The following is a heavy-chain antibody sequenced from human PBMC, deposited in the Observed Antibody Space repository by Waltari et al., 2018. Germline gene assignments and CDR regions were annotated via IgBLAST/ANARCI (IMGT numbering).Heavy chain of an antibody. CDR1: GGSISSSSYY. J-gene: IGHJ3*01. CDR2: ITPTGGAT. Sequence: QLQLQESGPGLVKPSETLSLTCTVSGGSISSSSYYWGWIRQAPGKGLEWVSSITPTGGATYYADSAKGRFTISRDNSRNTLYLQMNSLRAEDTAVYYCASRSSGEIVRAFDVWGQGTMVTVSS. CDR3: ASRSSGEIVRAFDV. D-gene: IGHD6-19*01. V-gene: IGHV4-39*07.